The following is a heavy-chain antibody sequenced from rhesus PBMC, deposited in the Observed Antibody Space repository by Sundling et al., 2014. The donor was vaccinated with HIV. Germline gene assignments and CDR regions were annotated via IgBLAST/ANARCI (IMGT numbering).Heavy chain of an antibody. D-gene: IGHD5-12*01. CDR2: INSRGSST. V-gene: IGHV3-103*01. J-gene: IGHJ4*01. Sequence: EVQLVXTGGGLVQPGGSLKVSCAASGFTFNSYGMSWVRQAPGRGLEWVSAINSRGSSTYYADSVKGRFTISRDNSKNTLSLQMNSLRAEDTAVYYCAKAEVQLQFPYFDYWGQGVLVTVSS. CDR3: AKAEVQLQFPYFDY. CDR1: GFTFNSYG.